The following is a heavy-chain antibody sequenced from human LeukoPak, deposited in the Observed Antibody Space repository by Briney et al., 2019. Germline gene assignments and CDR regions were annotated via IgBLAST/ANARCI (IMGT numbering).Heavy chain of an antibody. CDR2: ISSSSSYI. D-gene: IGHD1-14*01. CDR1: GSTFSSYS. CDR3: ARTGRASDAFDI. V-gene: IGHV3-21*01. J-gene: IGHJ3*02. Sequence: PGGSLRLSCAASGSTFSSYSMNRVRQAPGKGLEWVSSISSSSSYIYYADSVKGRFTISRDNAKNSLYLQMNSLRAEDTAVYYCARTGRASDAFDIWGQGTMVTVSS.